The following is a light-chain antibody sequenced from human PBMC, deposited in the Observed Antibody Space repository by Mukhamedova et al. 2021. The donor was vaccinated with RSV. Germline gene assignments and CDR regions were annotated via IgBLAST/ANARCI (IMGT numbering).Light chain of an antibody. CDR2: GAS. Sequence: ASQSVSSSYLAWYQQKPGQAPRLLIYGASSRATGIPDRFSGSGSGTDFTLTISRLEPEDFAVYYCQQYGSSPWTFGQGTKGEIK. V-gene: IGKV3-20*01. J-gene: IGKJ1*01. CDR1: QSVSSSY. CDR3: QQYGSSPWT.